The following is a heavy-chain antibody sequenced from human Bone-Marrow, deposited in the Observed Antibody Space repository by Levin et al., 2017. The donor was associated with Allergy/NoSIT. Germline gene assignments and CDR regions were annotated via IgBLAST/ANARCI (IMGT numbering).Heavy chain of an antibody. CDR3: ARGRGDYGDYNNYFDY. V-gene: IGHV4-34*01. CDR1: GESLSEYY. D-gene: IGHD4-17*01. J-gene: IGHJ4*02. Sequence: SQTLSLTCAVYGESLSEYYWSWIRQPPGKGLEWIGEMNRRGSTNYNPSLKSRVTTSVDTSKNQFSLKLSSVTAADTAVYYCARGRGDYGDYNNYFDYWGQGTLVTVSS. CDR2: MNRRGST.